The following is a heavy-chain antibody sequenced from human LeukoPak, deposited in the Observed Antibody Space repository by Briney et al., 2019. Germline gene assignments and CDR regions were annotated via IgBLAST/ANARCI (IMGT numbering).Heavy chain of an antibody. CDR1: GFTFSSYG. D-gene: IGHD6-6*01. CDR3: ARGRIAARLDFDY. Sequence: GRSLRLSCAASGFTFSSYGMHWVRQAPGKGLEWVAVIWYDGSNKYYADSVKGRFTISRDNSKNTLYLQMNSLRAEDTAVYYCARGRIAARLDFDYWGRGTLVTVSS. CDR2: IWYDGSNK. J-gene: IGHJ4*02. V-gene: IGHV3-33*01.